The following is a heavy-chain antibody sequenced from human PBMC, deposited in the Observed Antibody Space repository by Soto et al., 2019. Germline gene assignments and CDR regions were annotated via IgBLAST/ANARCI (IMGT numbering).Heavy chain of an antibody. CDR3: ARDCSSTSCPRPGY. D-gene: IGHD2-2*01. J-gene: IGHJ4*02. CDR1: GGTFSSYT. CDR2: IIPILGIA. V-gene: IGHV1-69*08. Sequence: QVQLVQSGAEVKKPGSSVNVYCKASGGTFSSYTISWVRQAPGQGLEWMGRIIPILGIANYAQKFQGRVTTTEDKSTSTAYMELSSLRSEDTAVYYCARDCSSTSCPRPGYWGQGTLVTVSS.